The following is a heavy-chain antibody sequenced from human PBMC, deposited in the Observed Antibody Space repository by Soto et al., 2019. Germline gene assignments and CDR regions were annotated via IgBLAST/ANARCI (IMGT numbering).Heavy chain of an antibody. CDR3: ARNSIPIAVAPGTDWFDP. V-gene: IGHV4-59*01. Sequence: SETLSLTCTVSGGSISSYYWSWIRQPPGKGLEWIGYIYYSGSTNYNPSLKSRVTISVDTSKNQFSLKLSSVTAADTAVYYCARNSIPIAVAPGTDWFDPWGQGTLVTVSS. J-gene: IGHJ5*02. CDR2: IYYSGST. D-gene: IGHD6-19*01. CDR1: GGSISSYY.